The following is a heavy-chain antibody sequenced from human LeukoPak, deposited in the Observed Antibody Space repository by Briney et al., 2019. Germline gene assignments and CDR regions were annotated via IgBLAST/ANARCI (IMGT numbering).Heavy chain of an antibody. CDR1: GGSISIGGYS. CDR2: IYHSGST. D-gene: IGHD3-22*01. V-gene: IGHV4-30-2*01. CDR3: ARVTYYYDSSGYKEVYYFDY. J-gene: IGHJ4*02. Sequence: SQTLSLTCAVSGGSISIGGYSWSWIRQPPGKGLEWIGYIYHSGSTYYNPSLKSRVTISVDRSKNQFSLKLSSVTAADTAVYYCARVTYYYDSSGYKEVYYFDYWGQGTLVTASS.